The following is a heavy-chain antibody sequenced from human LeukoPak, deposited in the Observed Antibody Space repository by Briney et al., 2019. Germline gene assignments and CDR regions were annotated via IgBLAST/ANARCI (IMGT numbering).Heavy chain of an antibody. Sequence: PGRSLRLSCAASGFTFSSYGMHWVRQAPGKGLEWVAVISYDGSNKYYADSVKGRFTISRDNSKNTLYLQTNSLRAEDTAVYYCAIGNSYFDYWGQGTLVTVSS. D-gene: IGHD4-23*01. V-gene: IGHV3-30*03. CDR3: AIGNSYFDY. CDR2: ISYDGSNK. CDR1: GFTFSSYG. J-gene: IGHJ4*02.